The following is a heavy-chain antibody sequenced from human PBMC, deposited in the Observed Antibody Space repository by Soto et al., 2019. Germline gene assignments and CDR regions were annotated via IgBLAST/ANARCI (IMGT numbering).Heavy chain of an antibody. CDR1: GGSISSGGYY. D-gene: IGHD3-22*01. CDR2: IYYSGST. Sequence: QVQLQEPGPGLVKPSQTLSLTCTVSGGSISSGGYYWSWLRQHPGTDLEWIEYIYYSGSTYYNPSLKSRVTISVVTVKYQFSLKLSSVTAADTAVYYCARDRRYYDSSGYPQGYYFDYWGQGTLVTVSS. J-gene: IGHJ4*02. V-gene: IGHV4-31*03. CDR3: ARDRRYYDSSGYPQGYYFDY.